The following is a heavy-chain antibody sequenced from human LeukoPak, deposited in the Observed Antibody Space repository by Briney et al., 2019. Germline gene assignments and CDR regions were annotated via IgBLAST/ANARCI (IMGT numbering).Heavy chain of an antibody. Sequence: ASVKVSCKASRYSFTSNHIHWVRQAPGQGLEWMGMIYPRDDSTSYAQKFQGRVTVTRDTSTSTVHMELSGLRSEDTAVYYCARDQEAFDYWGQGTLVTVSS. CDR2: IYPRDDST. J-gene: IGHJ4*02. CDR1: RYSFTSNH. CDR3: ARDQEAFDY. V-gene: IGHV1-46*01.